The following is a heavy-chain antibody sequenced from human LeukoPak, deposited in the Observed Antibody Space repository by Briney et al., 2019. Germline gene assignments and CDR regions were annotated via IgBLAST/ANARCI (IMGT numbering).Heavy chain of an antibody. CDR2: INHSGST. J-gene: IGHJ4*02. V-gene: IGHV4-34*01. Sequence: SETLSLTCAVYGGSFSGYYWSWIRQPPGKGLEWIGEINHSGSTNYHPSLKSRVTISVDTSKNQFSLKLSSVTAADTAVYYCARVRVYVRRFGGTATYFDYWGQGTMVTVSS. D-gene: IGHD3-10*01. CDR1: GGSFSGYY. CDR3: ARVRVYVRRFGGTATYFDY.